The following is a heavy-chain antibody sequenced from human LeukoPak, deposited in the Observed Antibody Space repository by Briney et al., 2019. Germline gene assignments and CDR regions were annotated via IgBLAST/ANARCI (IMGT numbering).Heavy chain of an antibody. Sequence: SETLSLTCAVSGGSISSGSYYWGWIRQPPGKGLEWIGSIYYSGSTYYNPSLKSRVTISVDTSKNQFSLKLSSVTAADTAVYYCARHTPYCGGDCYSVDYWGQGTLVTVSS. V-gene: IGHV4-39*01. CDR1: GGSISSGSYY. J-gene: IGHJ4*02. CDR3: ARHTPYCGGDCYSVDY. CDR2: IYYSGST. D-gene: IGHD2-21*01.